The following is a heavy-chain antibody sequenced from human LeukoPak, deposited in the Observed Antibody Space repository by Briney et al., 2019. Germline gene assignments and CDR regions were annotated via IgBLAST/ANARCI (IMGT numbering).Heavy chain of an antibody. Sequence: GGSLKLSCAASGFTFSGSAMHWVRQASGKGLEWVGRIRSKANSYATAYAAPVKGRFTISRDDSKNTAYLQMNSLKTEDTAVYYCTSTYYDFWSGEFDPWGQGTLVTVSS. CDR2: IRSKANSYAT. V-gene: IGHV3-73*01. CDR1: GFTFSGSA. D-gene: IGHD3-3*01. J-gene: IGHJ5*02. CDR3: TSTYYDFWSGEFDP.